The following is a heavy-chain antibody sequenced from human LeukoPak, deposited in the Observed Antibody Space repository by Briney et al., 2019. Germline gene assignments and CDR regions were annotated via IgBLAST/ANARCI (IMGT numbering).Heavy chain of an antibody. J-gene: IGHJ5*02. CDR1: GGSISSSSYY. CDR3: ARQNRITIFGVVIKDWFDP. D-gene: IGHD3-3*01. Sequence: SETLSLTCTVSGGSISSSSYYWGWIRQPPGKGLEWIGSIYYSGSTYYNPSLKSRVTISVDTSKNQFSLKLSSVTAADTAVYYCARQNRITIFGVVIKDWFDPWGQGTLVTVSS. CDR2: IYYSGST. V-gene: IGHV4-39*01.